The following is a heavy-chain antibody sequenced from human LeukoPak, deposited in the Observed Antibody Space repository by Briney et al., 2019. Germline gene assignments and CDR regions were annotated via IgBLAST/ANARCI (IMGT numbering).Heavy chain of an antibody. Sequence: SETLSLTCDVSGYSISSGSYWGWVRQPPGKGLEWVGSIYHSGGTYYNPSLKGRVTISLDTSKNQFSLKLNSVTAADTAVYYCATKRMTGYPAKYFHLWGRGTLVTVSS. J-gene: IGHJ2*01. D-gene: IGHD3-9*01. CDR2: IYHSGGT. V-gene: IGHV4-38-2*01. CDR1: GYSISSGSY. CDR3: ATKRMTGYPAKYFHL.